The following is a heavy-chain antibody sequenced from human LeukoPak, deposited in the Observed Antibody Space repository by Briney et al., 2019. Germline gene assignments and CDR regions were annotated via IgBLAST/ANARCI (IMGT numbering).Heavy chain of an antibody. D-gene: IGHD3-22*01. J-gene: IGHJ4*02. CDR3: AKDYYYDSSGYIFDY. Sequence: PGGSLRLSCAASGSTFSSYAMSWVRQAPGKGLEWVSAISGSGGSTYYADSVKGRFTISRDNSKNTLYLQMNSLRAEDTAVYYCAKDYYYDSSGYIFDYWGQGTLVTVSS. CDR1: GSTFSSYA. V-gene: IGHV3-23*01. CDR2: ISGSGGST.